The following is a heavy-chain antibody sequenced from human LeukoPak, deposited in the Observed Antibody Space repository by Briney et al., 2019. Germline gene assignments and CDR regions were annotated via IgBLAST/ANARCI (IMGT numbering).Heavy chain of an antibody. J-gene: IGHJ4*02. CDR2: LYYSGST. Sequence: SETLSLTCTVSGYSINSGYYWVWIRQPPGKGLEWIGYLYYSGSTNYNPSLESRVTISVDTSKNQFSLKLSSVTAADTAVYYCARVLASNYYDSSGYYGLYYFDYWGQGTLVTVSS. V-gene: IGHV4-61*01. D-gene: IGHD3-22*01. CDR1: GYSINSGYY. CDR3: ARVLASNYYDSSGYYGLYYFDY.